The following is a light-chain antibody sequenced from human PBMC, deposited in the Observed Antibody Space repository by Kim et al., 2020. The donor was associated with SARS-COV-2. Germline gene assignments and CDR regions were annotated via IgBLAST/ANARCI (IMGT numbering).Light chain of an antibody. CDR1: SSGVGSYNL. V-gene: IGLV2-23*02. CDR2: EVS. J-gene: IGLJ1*01. CDR3: CSYAGSSTYV. Sequence: SNTISCTGTSSGVGSYNLVSWYQQHPGKAPKLMIYEVSKRPSGVSNRFSGSKSGNTASLTISGLQAEDEADYYCCSYAGSSTYVFGTGTKVTVL.